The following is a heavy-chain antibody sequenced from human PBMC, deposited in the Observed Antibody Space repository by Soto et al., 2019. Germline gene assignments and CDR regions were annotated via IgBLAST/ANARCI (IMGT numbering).Heavy chain of an antibody. V-gene: IGHV4-31*03. Sequence: PSETLSLTFTVSGGSISSGGYYWSWIRQHPGKGLEWIGYIYYSGSTYYNPSLKSRVTISVDTSKNQFSLKLSSVTAADTAVYYCARDPRYYYGSGSYYGYYYYGMDVWGQGTTVTSP. D-gene: IGHD3-10*01. CDR1: GGSISSGGYY. CDR2: IYYSGST. CDR3: ARDPRYYYGSGSYYGYYYYGMDV. J-gene: IGHJ6*02.